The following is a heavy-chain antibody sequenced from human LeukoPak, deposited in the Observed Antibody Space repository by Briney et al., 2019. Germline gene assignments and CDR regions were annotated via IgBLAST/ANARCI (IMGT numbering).Heavy chain of an antibody. J-gene: IGHJ3*02. V-gene: IGHV3-30*01. D-gene: IGHD6-13*01. CDR1: GFTFSSYP. CDR2: LSSDGSYK. Sequence: GGSLRLSCAASGFTFSSYPMHWVRQAPGKGLEWVAFLSSDGSYKLHADSVKGRFTISRGSSKNTLYLQMDTLRVEDTAVYYCAREGTAEFDAFDIWGQGTMVSVSS. CDR3: AREGTAEFDAFDI.